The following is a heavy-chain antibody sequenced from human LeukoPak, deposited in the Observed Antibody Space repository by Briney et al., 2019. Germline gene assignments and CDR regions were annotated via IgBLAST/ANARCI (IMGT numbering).Heavy chain of an antibody. CDR2: IYDTGGT. D-gene: IGHD6-19*01. J-gene: IGHJ4*02. V-gene: IGHV4-59*01. CDR1: GGSISGYY. CDR3: ARGYRSGWYGGFDH. Sequence: NPSETLSLTCTVSGGSISGYYWSWIRQPPGKGLEWIAYIYDTGGTRYNPSLKSRVTISVDPSKRELSLQLNSVTAADTAVYYCARGYRSGWYGGFDHWGRGTLVTVSS.